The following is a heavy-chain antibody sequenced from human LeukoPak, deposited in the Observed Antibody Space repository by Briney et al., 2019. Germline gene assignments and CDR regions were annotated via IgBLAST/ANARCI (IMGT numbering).Heavy chain of an antibody. D-gene: IGHD3-16*01. CDR3: ARKRIADLGDETSFGGSPFDS. CDR1: RFTFRSYV. CDR2: ITSGASVI. Sequence: GGSLRLSCAASRFTFRSYVMNWVRQAPGKGLEWLSGITSGASVIYYADSVKGRFTISRDDAKNSLFLQMSGLTVDDTAVYYCARKRIADLGDETSFGGSPFDSWGQGTLVIVSS. J-gene: IGHJ4*02. V-gene: IGHV3-48*03.